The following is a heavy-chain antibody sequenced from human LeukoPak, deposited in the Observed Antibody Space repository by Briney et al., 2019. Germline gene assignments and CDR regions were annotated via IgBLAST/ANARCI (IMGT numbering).Heavy chain of an antibody. CDR1: GGSISSYF. D-gene: IGHD6-6*01. CDR3: ARVEEQLVR. Sequence: SDTLSLTCTVSGGSISSYFLSWIRQPPGQGLEWIGYIYYSGSTNYNPSLKSRVTISVDTCKSQFSLKLSSVTAADTAVYYCARVEEQLVRWGQGTLVTVSS. J-gene: IGHJ4*02. CDR2: IYYSGST. V-gene: IGHV4-59*07.